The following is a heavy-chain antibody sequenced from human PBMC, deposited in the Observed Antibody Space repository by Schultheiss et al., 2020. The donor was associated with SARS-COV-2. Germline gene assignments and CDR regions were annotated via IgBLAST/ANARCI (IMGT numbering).Heavy chain of an antibody. CDR3: ARDGYGTSTQPDF. J-gene: IGHJ4*02. CDR1: GFTFSSYG. CDR2: LGTGAAT. V-gene: IGHV3-23*01. Sequence: GGSLRLSCAASGFTFSSYGMHWVRQAPGKGLEWVSTLGTGAATYYADSVKGRFTISRDNSKNTLYLDMNSLRAEDTAVYYCARDGYGTSTQPDFWGQGTLVTVSS. D-gene: IGHD4-23*01.